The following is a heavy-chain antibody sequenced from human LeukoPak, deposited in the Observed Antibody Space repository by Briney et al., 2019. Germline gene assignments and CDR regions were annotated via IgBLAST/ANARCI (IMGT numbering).Heavy chain of an antibody. CDR3: AKTSHESVLYWSDP. V-gene: IGHV1-18*01. Sequence: ASVKVSCKASGYTFTTYGIGWVRQAPGQGLEWMGWISGYNGNTNYAQKFQGRVTMTTDTSTSTAYMELRSLRSDDTAVYYCAKTSHESVLYWSDPWGQGTLVNVSS. CDR1: GYTFTTYG. CDR2: ISGYNGNT. D-gene: IGHD3-16*01. J-gene: IGHJ5*02.